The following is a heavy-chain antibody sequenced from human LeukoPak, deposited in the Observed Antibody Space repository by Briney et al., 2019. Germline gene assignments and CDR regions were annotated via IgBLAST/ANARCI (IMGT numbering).Heavy chain of an antibody. Sequence: GGSLRLSCAASGFAFSNGWMTWVRQAPGKGLEWVGRIKSKSDGGTTDHAAPVKGRFAISRDDSRNTLYLQMDSLKTEDTAVYFCSYYYDSSSYVDYWGQGTLVTVSS. J-gene: IGHJ4*02. D-gene: IGHD3-22*01. CDR2: IKSKSDGGTT. CDR3: SYYYDSSSYVDY. CDR1: GFAFSNGW. V-gene: IGHV3-15*01.